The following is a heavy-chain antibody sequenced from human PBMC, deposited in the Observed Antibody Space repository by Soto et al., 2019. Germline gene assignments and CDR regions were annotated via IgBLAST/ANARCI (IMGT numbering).Heavy chain of an antibody. J-gene: IGHJ5*02. Sequence: ASVKVSCKVSGYTLTELSMHWVRQAPGKGLEWMGGFDPEDGETIYAQKFQGRVTMTEDTSTDTAYMELSSLRSEDTAVYYCATIILECNYYNWFVPWGQGTLVTVS. CDR3: ATIILECNYYNWFVP. CDR2: FDPEDGET. CDR1: GYTLTELS. D-gene: IGHD3-3*01. V-gene: IGHV1-24*01.